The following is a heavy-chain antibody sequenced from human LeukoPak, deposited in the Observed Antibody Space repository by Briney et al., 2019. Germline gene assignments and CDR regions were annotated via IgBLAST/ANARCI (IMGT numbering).Heavy chain of an antibody. CDR1: GFTFGDYA. J-gene: IGHJ3*02. CDR3: TRFTIVGVVDAFDI. Sequence: PGGSLRLSCTASGFTFGDYAMSWVRQAPGKGLEWVGFIRSKVYGGTTEYAASVKDRFTISRDDSKSIAYLQMTSLKTEDAGVYYCTRFTIVGVVDAFDIWGQGTMVTVSS. CDR2: IRSKVYGGTT. D-gene: IGHD3-3*01. V-gene: IGHV3-49*04.